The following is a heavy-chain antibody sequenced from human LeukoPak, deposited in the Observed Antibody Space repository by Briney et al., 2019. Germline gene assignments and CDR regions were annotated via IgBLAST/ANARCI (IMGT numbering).Heavy chain of an antibody. CDR2: ITNGESRI. CDR1: GFTFSNGW. D-gene: IGHD3-9*01. V-gene: IGHV3-11*01. Sequence: PGGSLTLTCAASGFTFSNGWMNWVRQAQAKGVERVSYITNGESRIHHADSVMRRFTISRNNTKKTLYLQMSRLRAEDTAVYYCASSIGLTGGGVDVWGQGTTVTVSS. CDR3: ASSIGLTGGGVDV. J-gene: IGHJ6*02.